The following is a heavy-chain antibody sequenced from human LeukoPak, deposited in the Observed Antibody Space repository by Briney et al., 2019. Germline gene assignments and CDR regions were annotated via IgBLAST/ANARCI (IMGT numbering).Heavy chain of an antibody. Sequence: GGSLRLSCAASGFTFSNYAMSWVRQAPGKGLEWVSIISGSGGSTFYADSVKGRFTISRDNSKNTLYLQMNSLRAEDTAVYYCARAPCSSTGCYFDYWGQGTLVTVSS. J-gene: IGHJ4*02. CDR1: GFTFSNYA. CDR2: ISGSGGST. CDR3: ARAPCSSTGCYFDY. D-gene: IGHD2-2*01. V-gene: IGHV3-23*01.